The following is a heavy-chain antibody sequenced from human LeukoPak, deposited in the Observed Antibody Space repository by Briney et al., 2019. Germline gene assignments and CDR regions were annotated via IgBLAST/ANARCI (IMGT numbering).Heavy chain of an antibody. CDR1: GGSISSYY. D-gene: IGHD4-11*01. J-gene: IGHJ4*02. CDR3: ARGPTTVPATYYFDY. Sequence: SETLSLTCTGSGGSISSYYWSWLRQPPGKGLEWVGYIYYSGSTNYNPSLKSRVTISVHTSKNQFSLKLSCVTAADTAVYYCARGPTTVPATYYFDYWGQGTLVTVSS. CDR2: IYYSGST. V-gene: IGHV4-59*01.